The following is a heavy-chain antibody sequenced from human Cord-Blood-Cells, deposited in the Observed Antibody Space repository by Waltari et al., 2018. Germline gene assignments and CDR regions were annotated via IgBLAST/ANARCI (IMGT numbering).Heavy chain of an antibody. V-gene: IGHV4-34*01. J-gene: IGHJ4*02. D-gene: IGHD3-9*01. CDR2: INHSGST. Sequence: QVQLQQWGAGLLKPSETLSLTCAVYGGSFSGYYWSWIRRPPGKGLEWIGEINHSGSTNYNPALKSRVTISVDTSKNQFSLKLSSVTAADTAVYYCARGRYDILTGYNTVFDYWGQGTLVTVSS. CDR3: ARGRYDILTGYNTVFDY. CDR1: GGSFSGYY.